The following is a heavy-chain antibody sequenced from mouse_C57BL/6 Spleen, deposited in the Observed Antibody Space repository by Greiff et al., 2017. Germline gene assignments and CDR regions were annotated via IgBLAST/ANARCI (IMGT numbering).Heavy chain of an antibody. V-gene: IGHV3-6*01. CDR2: ISYDGSN. J-gene: IGHJ4*01. CDR1: GYSITSGYY. Sequence: EVKLMESGPGLVKPSQSLSLSCSVPGYSITSGYYWNWIRQFPGNKLEWMGYISYDGSNNYNPSLKNRISITRDTSKNQFFLKLNSVTTEDTATYYCARELDWGQGTSVTVSS. CDR3: ARELD.